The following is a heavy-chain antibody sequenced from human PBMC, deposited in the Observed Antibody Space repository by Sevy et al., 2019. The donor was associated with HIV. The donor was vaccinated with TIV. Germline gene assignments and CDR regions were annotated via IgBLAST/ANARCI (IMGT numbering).Heavy chain of an antibody. D-gene: IGHD1-1*01. CDR1: GFTFSNAW. CDR2: IKSKTDGGTR. J-gene: IGHJ4*02. Sequence: GGSLRLSCAASGFTFSNAWMSWVRQAPGKGLEWVGRIKSKTDGGTRDFAAPVKGRFSISRDDSKNTVYLQMDSLKDEDTGLYFCECGIGTSDFDHWGQGTLVTVSS. CDR3: ECGIGTSDFDH. V-gene: IGHV3-15*01.